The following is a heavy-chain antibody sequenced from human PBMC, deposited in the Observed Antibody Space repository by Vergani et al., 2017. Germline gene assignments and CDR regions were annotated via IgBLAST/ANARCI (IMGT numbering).Heavy chain of an antibody. CDR1: GGSISSGSYY. J-gene: IGHJ4*02. CDR3: ARDHYDSFDY. CDR2: IYTSGST. V-gene: IGHV4-61*02. Sequence: QVQLQESGPGLVKPSQTLSLTCTVSGGSISSGSYYWSWIRQPAGKGLGWIGRIYTSGSTNYNPSLKSRVTISVDTSKNQFSLKLSSVTAADTAVYYCARDHYDSFDYWGQGTLVTVSS. D-gene: IGHD5-12*01.